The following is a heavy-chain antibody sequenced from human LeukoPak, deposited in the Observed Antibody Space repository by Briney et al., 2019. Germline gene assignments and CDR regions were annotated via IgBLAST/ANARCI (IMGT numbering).Heavy chain of an antibody. J-gene: IGHJ4*02. Sequence: ASETLSLTCAVYGGSFSGYYWSWIRQPPGKGLEWIGYIYYSGSTNYNPSLKSRVTISVDTSKNQFSLKLSSVTAADTAVYYCARRDYYFDYWGQGTLVTVSS. CDR3: ARRDYYFDY. CDR1: GGSFSGYY. D-gene: IGHD3/OR15-3a*01. V-gene: IGHV4-59*01. CDR2: IYYSGST.